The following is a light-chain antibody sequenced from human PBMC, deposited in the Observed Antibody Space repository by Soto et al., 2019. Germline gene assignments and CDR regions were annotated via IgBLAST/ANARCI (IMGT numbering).Light chain of an antibody. CDR1: QDISNY. CDR3: QQYDNDPLIFT. J-gene: IGKJ3*01. Sequence: DIQMTQSPSSLSASVGDRVTITCQASQDISNYLNWYQQKPGKAPNLLIYDASHLQTGVPSRFSGSGSGTDFTFIISGLQPEDCATDYLQQYDNDPLIFTFGPGTKVEVK. CDR2: DAS. V-gene: IGKV1-33*01.